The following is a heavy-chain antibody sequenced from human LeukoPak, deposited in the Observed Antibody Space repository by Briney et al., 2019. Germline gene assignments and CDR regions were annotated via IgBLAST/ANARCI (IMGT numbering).Heavy chain of an antibody. J-gene: IGHJ4*02. CDR2: ISYDGSNK. D-gene: IGHD3-22*01. V-gene: IGHV3-30-3*01. CDR1: GFTFSSYA. CDR3: ARGGGIYYSDSSGYYGPGNY. Sequence: PGRSLRLSCAASGFTFSSYAMHWVRQAPGKGLEWVAVISYDGSNKYYADSVKGRFTISRDNSKNTLYLQMNSLRAEDTAVYYCARGGGIYYSDSSGYYGPGNYWGQGTLVTVSS.